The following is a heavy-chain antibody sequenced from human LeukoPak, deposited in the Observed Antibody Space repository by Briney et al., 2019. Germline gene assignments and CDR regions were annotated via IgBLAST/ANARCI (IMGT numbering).Heavy chain of an antibody. D-gene: IGHD3-3*01. CDR3: ASRFEWLSSFDY. J-gene: IGHJ4*02. CDR2: ISFDGSGK. Sequence: PGGSLRLSCVASGFTFSNYAMHWVRQAPGKGLEWVSLISFDGSGKYYIDSVKGRFTISRDNSKNTLYLQMNSLRAEDTAVYYCASRFEWLSSFDYWGQGTLVTVSS. CDR1: GFTFSNYA. V-gene: IGHV3-30*03.